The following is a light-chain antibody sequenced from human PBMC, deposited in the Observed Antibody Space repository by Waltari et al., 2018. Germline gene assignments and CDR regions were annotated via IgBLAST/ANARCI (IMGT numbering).Light chain of an antibody. J-gene: IGLJ2*01. CDR2: EVS. CDR3: CSFAFSSTTSVI. CDR1: SSDVGGYNL. Sequence: QSALTQPASVSGSPGQSITISCTGTSSDVGGYNLVSWYQQYPGKAPKLIIYEVSKRPSGVSDRFSGSKSANTASLTISGLQDEDEADYYCCSFAFSSTTSVIFGGGTKLAVL. V-gene: IGLV2-23*02.